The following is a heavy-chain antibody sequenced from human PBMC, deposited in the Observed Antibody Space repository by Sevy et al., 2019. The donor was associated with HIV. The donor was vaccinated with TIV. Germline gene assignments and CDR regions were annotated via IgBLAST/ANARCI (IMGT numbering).Heavy chain of an antibody. CDR3: ARGPHYYYDSSAFFEY. D-gene: IGHD3-22*01. Sequence: GGSLRLSCAASGFMFSSDSMNWVRQAPGKGLEWVSSISSSSRYIYYADSVKGRFTISRDNAKNSLFLQMNSLRAEDTAVYYCARGPHYYYDSSAFFEYWGQGTLVTVSS. CDR2: ISSSSRYI. CDR1: GFMFSSDS. V-gene: IGHV3-21*01. J-gene: IGHJ4*02.